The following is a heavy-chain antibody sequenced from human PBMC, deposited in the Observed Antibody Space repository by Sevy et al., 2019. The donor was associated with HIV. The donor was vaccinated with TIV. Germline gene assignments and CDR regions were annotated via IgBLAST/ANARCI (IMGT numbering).Heavy chain of an antibody. CDR1: GYTFTGYY. V-gene: IGHV1-2*02. J-gene: IGHJ2*01. CDR2: INPNSGGT. Sequence: ASVKVSCKASGYTFTGYYMHWVRQAPGQGLEWMGWINPNSGGTNYAQKFQGRVTMTRDTSISTAYMELSRLRSDDTAVYYCARVGGCSSTSCYWYFDLWGRSTLITVSS. D-gene: IGHD2-2*01. CDR3: ARVGGCSSTSCYWYFDL.